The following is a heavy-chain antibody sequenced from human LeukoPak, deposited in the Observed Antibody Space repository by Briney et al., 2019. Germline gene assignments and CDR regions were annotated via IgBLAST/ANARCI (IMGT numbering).Heavy chain of an antibody. V-gene: IGHV3-21*01. D-gene: IGHD3-22*01. CDR3: ARLNYYDGSIYHQYFDY. J-gene: IGHJ4*02. CDR1: GFIFSTYT. Sequence: GGSLRLSCAASGFIFSTYTMNWVRQAPGKGLEWVSSISPSSFSIYYADSVKGRFTISRDNSKNTVYLQMNSLRAEDTAVYYCARLNYYDGSIYHQYFDYWGQGTLVTVSS. CDR2: ISPSSFSI.